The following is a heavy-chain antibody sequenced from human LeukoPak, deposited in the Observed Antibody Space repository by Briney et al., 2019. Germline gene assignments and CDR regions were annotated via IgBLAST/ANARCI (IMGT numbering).Heavy chain of an antibody. Sequence: AGGSLRLSCAASGFTFSSYAMSWVRQAPGKGLEWVSAISGSGGSTYYADSVKGRFTISRDNSKNTLYLQMNSLRAEDTAVYYCAKDRNSYYYDSSGHGYWGQGTLVTVSS. CDR2: ISGSGGST. J-gene: IGHJ4*02. CDR3: AKDRNSYYYDSSGHGY. CDR1: GFTFSSYA. D-gene: IGHD3-22*01. V-gene: IGHV3-23*01.